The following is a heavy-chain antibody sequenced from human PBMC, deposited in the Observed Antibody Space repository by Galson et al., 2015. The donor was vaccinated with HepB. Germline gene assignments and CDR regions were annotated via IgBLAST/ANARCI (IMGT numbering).Heavy chain of an antibody. CDR3: VKGGGYSAIRGRGGFDS. J-gene: IGHJ4*02. CDR1: GFTFNSYA. D-gene: IGHD5-12*01. CDR2: ITYDGTNR. V-gene: IGHV3-30*04. Sequence: SLRLSCAASGFTFNSYAMHWVRQAPGKGLQWVAVITYDGTNRFYARSVKGRFTISRDNSRNTLLLHMNSLRPEDTALYYCVKGGGYSAIRGRGGFDSWGQGALVTVSS.